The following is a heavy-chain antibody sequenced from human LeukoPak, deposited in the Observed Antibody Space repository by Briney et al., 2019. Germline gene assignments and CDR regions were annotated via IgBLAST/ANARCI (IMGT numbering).Heavy chain of an antibody. CDR2: IFGSGGSP. CDR1: GFTFGGHA. CDR3: AKNGGSQCYSHLDW. J-gene: IGHJ4*02. D-gene: IGHD2-15*01. Sequence: GGSLRLSCEASGFTFGGHAMYWVRQAPGKGLEWVAGIFGSGGSPHYADPVKGRFTISRDNSRNTLYLQMNSLRAEDTAVYYCAKNGGSQCYSHLDWWGQGTLVTVSS. V-gene: IGHV3-23*01.